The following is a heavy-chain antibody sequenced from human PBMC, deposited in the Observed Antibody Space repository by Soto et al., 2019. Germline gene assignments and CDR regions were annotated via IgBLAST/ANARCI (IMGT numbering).Heavy chain of an antibody. CDR2: INPNSGGT. D-gene: IGHD1-26*01. CDR3: ARYSGSSPGSDAFDI. V-gene: IGHV1-2*04. Sequence: ASVKVSCKASGYTFIGYYMHWVRQAPGQGLEWMGWINPNSGGTNYAQKFQGWVTMTRDTSISTAYMELSRLRSDDTAVYYCARYSGSSPGSDAFDIWGQGTMVTVSS. J-gene: IGHJ3*02. CDR1: GYTFIGYY.